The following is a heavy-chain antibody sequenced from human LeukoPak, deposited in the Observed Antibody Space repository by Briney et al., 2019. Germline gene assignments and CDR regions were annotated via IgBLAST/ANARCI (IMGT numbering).Heavy chain of an antibody. J-gene: IGHJ2*01. CDR3: ARDGQQWLGSGNTRYFDL. D-gene: IGHD6-19*01. CDR1: GGTFSSYA. V-gene: IGHV1-69*04. Sequence: ASVTVSCKASGGTFSSYAISWVRQAPGQGLEWMGGIIPILGIANYAQKFQGRVTITADKSTSTAYMELSSLRSEDTAVYYCARDGQQWLGSGNTRYFDLWGRGTLVTVSS. CDR2: IIPILGIA.